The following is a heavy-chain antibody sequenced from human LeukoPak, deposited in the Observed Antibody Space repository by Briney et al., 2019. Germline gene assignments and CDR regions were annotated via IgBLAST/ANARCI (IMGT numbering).Heavy chain of an antibody. CDR1: GGSFSGYF. V-gene: IGHV4-34*01. Sequence: PERLSLTCAVYGGSFSGYFWSWVRQPPGHGRGWIGESNHNERTNNNPFIKTRVTISVHTSKNQFSLKLRSVTADDTAGYYYARPSGNILTGYYGLWGQGPLVTVSS. CDR2: SNHNERT. J-gene: IGHJ4*02. CDR3: ARPSGNILTGYYGL. D-gene: IGHD3-9*01.